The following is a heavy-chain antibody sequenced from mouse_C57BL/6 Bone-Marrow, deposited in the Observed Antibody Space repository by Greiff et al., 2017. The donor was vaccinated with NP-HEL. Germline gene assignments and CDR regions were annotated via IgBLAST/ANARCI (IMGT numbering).Heavy chain of an antibody. Sequence: EVQLQQSGAELVRPGASVKLSCTASGFTIKDDYMHWVKQRPEQGLEWIGWIDPENGDTEYASKFQGKATITADTSSNTAYLQLSSLTSEDTAVYYCTTGVTPYYYAMDYWGQGTSVTVSS. CDR2: IDPENGDT. CDR3: TTGVTPYYYAMDY. CDR1: GFTIKDDY. D-gene: IGHD2-2*01. J-gene: IGHJ4*01. V-gene: IGHV14-4*01.